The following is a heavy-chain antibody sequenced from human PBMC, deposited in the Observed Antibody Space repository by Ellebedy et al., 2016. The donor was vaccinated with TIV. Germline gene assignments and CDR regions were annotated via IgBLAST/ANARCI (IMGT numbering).Heavy chain of an antibody. CDR2: IKQDGSEK. V-gene: IGHV3-7*01. CDR1: GFPFSSYW. J-gene: IGHJ4*02. CDR3: ARVYDSIDY. D-gene: IGHD3-22*01. Sequence: GESLKISCAASGFPFSSYWMSWVRQAPGKGLEWVANIKQDGSEKYYVDSVKGRITISRDNAKNSLYLQMNSLRAEDTAVYYCARVYDSIDYWGQGTLVTVSS.